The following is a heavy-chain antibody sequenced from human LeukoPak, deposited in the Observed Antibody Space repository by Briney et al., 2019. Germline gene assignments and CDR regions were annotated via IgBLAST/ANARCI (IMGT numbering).Heavy chain of an antibody. D-gene: IGHD6-19*01. Sequence: GGSLRLSCEASGFTFSAYAMTWVRQAPGKGLEWVSTISGSGGSTYYADSVKGRFTISRDNSKNTLYLQMHSLRGEDTAVYYCAKDPPGRSVAPDAAFDIWGQGTMVTVSS. V-gene: IGHV3-23*01. CDR1: GFTFSAYA. J-gene: IGHJ3*02. CDR3: AKDPPGRSVAPDAAFDI. CDR2: ISGSGGST.